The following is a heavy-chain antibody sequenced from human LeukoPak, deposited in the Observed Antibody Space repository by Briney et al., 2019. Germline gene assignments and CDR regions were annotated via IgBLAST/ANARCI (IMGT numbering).Heavy chain of an antibody. CDR3: AKDSLGVVSGMDYSVY. Sequence: PGGSLRLSCAHSGFTFISYATSSVPRAPGKGLEWVSTVSGSGSSAYYADSVKGRFTISRDNSKNTLYLQMNSLRAEDTAVYYCAKDSLGVVSGMDYSVYWGQGSLVTVSS. CDR1: GFTFISYA. V-gene: IGHV3-23*01. J-gene: IGHJ4*02. CDR2: VSGSGSSA. D-gene: IGHD3-3*01.